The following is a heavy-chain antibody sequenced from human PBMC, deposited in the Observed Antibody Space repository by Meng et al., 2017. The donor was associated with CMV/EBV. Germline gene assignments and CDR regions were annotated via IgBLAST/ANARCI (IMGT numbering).Heavy chain of an antibody. CDR1: GFTFSSYW. V-gene: IGHV3-7*01. Sequence: ETLSLTCAASGFTFSSYWVSWVRQAPGKGLEWVASINQDGSERYYVDSVKGRFTISRDNAKNSLFLQMNSLRAEDTAQYFCARTKLFVVIPTGRNWYFDLWGRGTLVTVSS. CDR3: ARTKLFVVIPTGRNWYFDL. CDR2: INQDGSER. D-gene: IGHD2-2*01. J-gene: IGHJ2*01.